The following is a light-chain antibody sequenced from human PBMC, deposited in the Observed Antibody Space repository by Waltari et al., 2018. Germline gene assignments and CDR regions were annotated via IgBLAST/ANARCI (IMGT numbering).Light chain of an antibody. CDR1: TSDVGKYNL. J-gene: IGLJ3*02. V-gene: IGLV2-23*02. Sequence: QSALTQTATVSGSPGQSITISCTGTTSDVGKYNLVSWYQQHPGKAPTLIIYDVNKRSSGVSNRFSGSKSGNTASLTISGLQAADEAYYYCCSYAGSAISVFGGGTKVTVL. CDR2: DVN. CDR3: CSYAGSAISV.